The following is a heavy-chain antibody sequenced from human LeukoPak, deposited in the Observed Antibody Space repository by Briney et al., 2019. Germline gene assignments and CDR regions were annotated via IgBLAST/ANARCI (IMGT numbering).Heavy chain of an antibody. V-gene: IGHV4-34*01. D-gene: IGHD3-10*01. J-gene: IGHJ4*02. Sequence: SETLSLTCAVYGGSFSGYYWSWIRQPPGKGLEWIGEINHSGSTNYNPSLKSRVTISVDTSKNQFPLKLSSVTAADTAVYYCARLGYYGSGSSLLHWGQGTLVTVSS. CDR1: GGSFSGYY. CDR3: ARLGYYGSGSSLLH. CDR2: INHSGST.